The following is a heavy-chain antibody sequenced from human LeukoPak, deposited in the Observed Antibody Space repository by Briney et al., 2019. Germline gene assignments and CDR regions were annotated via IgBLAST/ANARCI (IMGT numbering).Heavy chain of an antibody. CDR3: ARDTVNGPFVISLDY. CDR1: GFTFDSYA. CDR2: FSSGGNTE. J-gene: IGHJ4*02. V-gene: IGHV3-48*03. Sequence: GGSLRLSCAASGFTFDSYAMNWVRQTPGRGLEWVSHFSSGGNTEYYADSVRGRFSMSRDNAKNSLYLEMNSLRPEDTAVYYCARDTVNGPFVISLDYWGQGALVTVSS. D-gene: IGHD2-8*01.